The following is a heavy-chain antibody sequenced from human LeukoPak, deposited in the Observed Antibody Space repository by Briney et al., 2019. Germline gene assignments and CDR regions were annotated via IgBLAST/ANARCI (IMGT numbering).Heavy chain of an antibody. CDR1: GYTFTGYY. V-gene: IGHV1-69*13. CDR3: ARERAPVVGATTFDY. CDR2: IIPIFGTA. Sequence: ASVEVSCKASGYTFTGYYMHWVRQAPGQGLEWMGWIIPIFGTANYAQKFQGRVTITADESTSTAYMELSSLRSEDTAVYYCARERAPVVGATTFDYWGQGTLVTVSS. J-gene: IGHJ4*02. D-gene: IGHD1-26*01.